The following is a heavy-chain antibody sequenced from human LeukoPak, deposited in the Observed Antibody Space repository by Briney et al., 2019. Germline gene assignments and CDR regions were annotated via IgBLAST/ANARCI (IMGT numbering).Heavy chain of an antibody. D-gene: IGHD6-13*01. Sequence: SETLSLTCTVSGGSISSTSYYWGWIRQPPGKGLEWIGSINYSGSAYYNPSLKSRLTISIDTSKNQISLRLSSMTAADTAVYYCAREFGRGITAAGTDCWGQGTLVTVSS. V-gene: IGHV4-39*07. J-gene: IGHJ4*02. CDR3: AREFGRGITAAGTDC. CDR1: GGSISSTSYY. CDR2: INYSGSA.